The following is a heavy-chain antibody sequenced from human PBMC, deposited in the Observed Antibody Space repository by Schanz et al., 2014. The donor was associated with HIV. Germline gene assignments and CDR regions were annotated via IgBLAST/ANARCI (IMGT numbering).Heavy chain of an antibody. CDR1: GFTFRTHG. Sequence: QVQLVESGGGVVQPGTSLRLSCAASGFTFRTHGIHWVRQAPAKGLEWVAVISYDGSIKEYADSVKGRFTISRDNAKNSLYLQMNSLRAEDTAVYYCARGVLRTIFGVAQSDAFEIWGQGTMVTVSS. J-gene: IGHJ3*02. CDR2: ISYDGSIK. CDR3: ARGVLRTIFGVAQSDAFEI. V-gene: IGHV3-30*03. D-gene: IGHD3-3*01.